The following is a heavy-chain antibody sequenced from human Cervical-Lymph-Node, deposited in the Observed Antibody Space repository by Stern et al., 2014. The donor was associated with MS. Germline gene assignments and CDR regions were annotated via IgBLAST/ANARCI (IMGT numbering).Heavy chain of an antibody. D-gene: IGHD3-16*02. J-gene: IGHJ4*02. Sequence: VQLVQSGPEVKKPGASVKVSCTASGYRFSTLYLHWLRQAPGQGLQWIGRIDPVSGATTSSQTFQGRLTMTRDRSITTAYLELSGLRSDDTAVYYCARIYCSGDECYHSFDTWGQGTLVNVSS. CDR2: IDPVSGAT. CDR1: GYRFSTLY. CDR3: ARIYCSGDECYHSFDT. V-gene: IGHV1-2*06.